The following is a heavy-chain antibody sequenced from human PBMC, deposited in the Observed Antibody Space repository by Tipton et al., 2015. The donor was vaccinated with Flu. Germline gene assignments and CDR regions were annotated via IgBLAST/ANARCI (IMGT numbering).Heavy chain of an antibody. D-gene: IGHD4-23*01. V-gene: IGHV4-34*01. Sequence: LRLSCAVYGGSFSGYYWSWIRQPLGKGLEWIGDVTHTGSTNYNPSLKSRVTISVDTSKNQFSLKLSSVTAADTGVYYCARELAYWGQGMLVTVSS. CDR2: VTHTGST. CDR3: ARELAY. CDR1: GGSFSGYY. J-gene: IGHJ4*02.